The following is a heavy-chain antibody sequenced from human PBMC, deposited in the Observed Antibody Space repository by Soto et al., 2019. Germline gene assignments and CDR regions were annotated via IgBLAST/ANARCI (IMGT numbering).Heavy chain of an antibody. V-gene: IGHV4-59*01. CDR2: IYYTGST. J-gene: IGHJ5*02. CDR3: ARVSSIAPAGKNNWFDP. D-gene: IGHD6-13*01. Sequence: QVQLQESGPGLVKPSETLSLTWTVSGGSIGSYYWSWIRQPPGKGLEWIGYIYYTGSTNYNPSLKSRVTMSLDTSKNQFPQKLSSVTTADTAIYYCARVSSIAPAGKNNWFDPWGQGTLVTVSS. CDR1: GGSIGSYY.